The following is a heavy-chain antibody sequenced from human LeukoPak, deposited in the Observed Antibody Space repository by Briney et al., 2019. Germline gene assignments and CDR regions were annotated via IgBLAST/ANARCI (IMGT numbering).Heavy chain of an antibody. D-gene: IGHD5-12*01. CDR2: ISVNNGNT. V-gene: IGHV1-18*01. CDR3: ARAKKWRGYYFDY. Sequence: AASVKVSCKASGYTFINYGITWVRQAPGQGLEWMGWISVNNGNTKHAQKFQDRVTMTTDTSTSTAYLELRSLKSDDTAVYYCARAKKWRGYYFDYWGQGTLVTVSS. J-gene: IGHJ4*02. CDR1: GYTFINYG.